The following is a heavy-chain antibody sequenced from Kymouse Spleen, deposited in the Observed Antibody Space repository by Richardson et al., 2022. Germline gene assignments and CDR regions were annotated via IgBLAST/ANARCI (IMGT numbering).Heavy chain of an antibody. J-gene: IGHJ6*02. Sequence: QVQLQESGPGLVKPSETLSLTCTVSGGSVSSGSYYWSWIRQPPGKGLEWIGYIYYSGSTNYNPSLKSRVTISVDTSKNQFSLKLSSVTAADTAVYYCARDGDSGSYYSYYYYYGMDVWGQGTTVTVSS. D-gene: IGHD1-26*01. CDR3: ARDGDSGSYYSYYYYYGMDV. V-gene: IGHV4-61*01. CDR1: GGSVSSGSYY. CDR2: IYYSGST.